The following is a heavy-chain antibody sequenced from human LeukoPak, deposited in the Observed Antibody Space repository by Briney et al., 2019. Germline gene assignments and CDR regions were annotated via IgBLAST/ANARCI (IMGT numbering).Heavy chain of an antibody. V-gene: IGHV4-39*01. CDR3: ANYYSSSYDIVY. Sequence: SETLSLTCTVSGGSISSSSYYWGWIRQPPGKGLEWIGGIYYSGSTYYNPSLKSRVTISVDTSKNQFSLKLSSVTAADTAVYYCANYYSSSYDIVYWGQGTMVTVSS. D-gene: IGHD6-6*01. J-gene: IGHJ4*02. CDR1: GGSISSSSYY. CDR2: IYYSGST.